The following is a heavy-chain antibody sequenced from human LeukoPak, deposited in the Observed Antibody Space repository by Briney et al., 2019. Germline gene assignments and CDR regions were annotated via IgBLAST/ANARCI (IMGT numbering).Heavy chain of an antibody. D-gene: IGHD2-15*01. J-gene: IGHJ6*02. V-gene: IGHV3-74*01. CDR3: AKARGHYHYYGMDA. CDR2: SNSDGSST. Sequence: GGSLRLSCAASGFTFSSYWMHWVRQAPGKGLVWVSRSNSDGSSTSYADSVKGRFTISRDNAKNSLYLQMNSLRTEDTALYYCAKARGHYHYYGMDAWGQGTTVTVSS. CDR1: GFTFSSYW.